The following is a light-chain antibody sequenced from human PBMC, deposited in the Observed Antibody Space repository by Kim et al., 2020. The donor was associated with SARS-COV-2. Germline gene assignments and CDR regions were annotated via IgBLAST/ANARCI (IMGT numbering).Light chain of an antibody. J-gene: IGKJ2*01. CDR1: QSVSNY. CDR2: AAS. Sequence: DIQMTQSPSSLSASVGDRVTITCRASQSVSNYVNWYRQEPGEAPKLLIYAASTLQSGVPSRLSGSGSGTDFTLTISSLQPEDFATYYCQQSYSLPFTFGQGTKLEI. CDR3: QQSYSLPFT. V-gene: IGKV1-39*01.